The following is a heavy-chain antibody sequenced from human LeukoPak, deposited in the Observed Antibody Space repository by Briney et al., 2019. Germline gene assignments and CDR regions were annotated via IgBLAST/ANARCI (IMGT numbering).Heavy chain of an antibody. Sequence: SQTLSLTCTVSGGSISSGSYYWSWIRQPAGKGLEWIGRIYTSGSTNYNPSLKSRVTISVDTSKNQFSLKLSSVTAADTAVYYCASSHSSSSIPDYWGQGTLVTVSS. V-gene: IGHV4-61*02. CDR1: GGSISSGSYY. J-gene: IGHJ4*02. CDR2: IYTSGST. CDR3: ASSHSSSSIPDY. D-gene: IGHD6-13*01.